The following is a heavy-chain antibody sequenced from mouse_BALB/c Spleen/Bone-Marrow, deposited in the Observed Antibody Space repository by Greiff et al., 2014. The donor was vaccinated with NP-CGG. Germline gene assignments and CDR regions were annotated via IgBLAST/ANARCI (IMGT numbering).Heavy chain of an antibody. Sequence: VHLVVSGPGLVAPSQSLSITCTVSGFSLTSYGVHWVRQPPGKGLEWLGVIWAGGSTNYNSALMSRLSISKDNSKSQVFLKMNGLQADDTAMYYCARVTTATGGMDYWGQGTSVTVSS. V-gene: IGHV2-9*02. J-gene: IGHJ4*01. CDR1: GFSLTSYG. D-gene: IGHD1-2*01. CDR2: IWAGGST. CDR3: ARVTTATGGMDY.